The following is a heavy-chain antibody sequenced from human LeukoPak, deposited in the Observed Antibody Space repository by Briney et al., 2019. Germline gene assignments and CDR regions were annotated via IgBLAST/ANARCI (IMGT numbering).Heavy chain of an antibody. Sequence: GSLRLSCAASGFTFSSYAMHWVRQAPGKVLEWVAVISYDGSNKYYADSVKGRFTISRDNSKNTLYLQMNSLRAEDTAVYYCARNSMWWELRYMDVWGKGTTVTVSS. CDR3: ARNSMWWELRYMDV. V-gene: IGHV3-30*04. J-gene: IGHJ6*03. D-gene: IGHD1-26*01. CDR1: GFTFSSYA. CDR2: ISYDGSNK.